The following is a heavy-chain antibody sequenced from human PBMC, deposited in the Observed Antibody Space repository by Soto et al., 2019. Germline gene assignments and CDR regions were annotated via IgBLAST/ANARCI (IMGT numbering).Heavy chain of an antibody. CDR3: AKTLHYVILTGYQGAFDS. D-gene: IGHD3-9*01. CDR1: GFTFSSYA. J-gene: IGHJ3*02. Sequence: PGGSLRLSCAASGFTFSSYAMSWVRQAPGKGLEWVSAISGSGGSTYYADSVKGRFTISRDNSKNTLYLQMNSLRAEDTAVYYCAKTLHYVILTGYQGAFDSWGQGTMVTVSS. V-gene: IGHV3-23*01. CDR2: ISGSGGST.